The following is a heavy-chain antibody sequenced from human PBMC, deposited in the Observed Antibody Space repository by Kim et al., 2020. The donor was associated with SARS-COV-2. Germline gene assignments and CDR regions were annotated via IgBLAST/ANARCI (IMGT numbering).Heavy chain of an antibody. CDR1: GFTFSSYG. CDR2: ISYDGSNK. J-gene: IGHJ6*02. D-gene: IGHD6-13*01. CDR3: AKGHYSSSWYGEGYYGMDV. Sequence: GGSLRLSCAASGFTFSSYGMHWVRQAPGKGLEWVAVISYDGSNKYYADSVKGRFTISRDNSKNTLYLQMNSLRAEDTAVYYCAKGHYSSSWYGEGYYGMDVWGQGTTVTVSS. V-gene: IGHV3-30*18.